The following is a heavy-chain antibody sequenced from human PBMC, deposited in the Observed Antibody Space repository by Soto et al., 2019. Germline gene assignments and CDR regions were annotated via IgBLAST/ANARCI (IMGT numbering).Heavy chain of an antibody. V-gene: IGHV1-69*13. D-gene: IGHD2-2*01. J-gene: IGHJ5*02. CDR3: ARAVVNCISPNCYRIQPDWFDP. CDR1: GGTFSSYV. Sequence: ASVKVSCKASGGTFSSYVISWARQAPGQGLEWMGWIIPIFGKTNYAQKFQGRVTITADASTSTAYMKLSSLRSEDTAVYFCARAVVNCISPNCYRIQPDWFDPWGQGTLATVSS. CDR2: IIPIFGKT.